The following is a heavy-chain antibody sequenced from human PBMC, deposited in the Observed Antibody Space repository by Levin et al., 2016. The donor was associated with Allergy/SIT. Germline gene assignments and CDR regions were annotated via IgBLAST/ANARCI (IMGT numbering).Heavy chain of an antibody. CDR2: ISGSGGST. D-gene: IGHD1-26*01. J-gene: IGHJ4*02. V-gene: IGHV3-23*01. CDR3: AKDQWELPHFDY. Sequence: VRQAPGKGLEWVSAISGSGGSTYYADSVKGRFTISRDNSKNTLYLQMNSLRAEDTAVYYCAKDQWELPHFDYWGQGTLVTVSS.